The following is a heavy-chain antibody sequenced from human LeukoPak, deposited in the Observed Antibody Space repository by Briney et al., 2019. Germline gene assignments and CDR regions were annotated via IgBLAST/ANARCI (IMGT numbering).Heavy chain of an antibody. CDR2: ISNNGGYT. Sequence: GGSLRLSCAASGFTFSSSAMSWVRQAPGKGLEWVSAISNNGGYTYYADSVQGRFTISRDNSKSTLCLQMNSLRVEGTAVYYCAKQLGYCSDGSCYFPYWGQGTLVTVSS. V-gene: IGHV3-23*01. CDR1: GFTFSSSA. J-gene: IGHJ4*02. D-gene: IGHD2-15*01. CDR3: AKQLGYCSDGSCYFPY.